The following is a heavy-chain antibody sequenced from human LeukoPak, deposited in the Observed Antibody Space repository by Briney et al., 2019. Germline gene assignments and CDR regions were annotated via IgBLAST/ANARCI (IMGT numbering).Heavy chain of an antibody. CDR1: GFTFSSYA. D-gene: IGHD5-18*01. Sequence: GRTLRLSCAASGFTFSSYAMHWVRQAPGKGLEWVALIPYDGSNKYYADSVKGRFIISRDNSKNTVYLQMNSLRAEDTAVYYCARDRGYSYGNDYFDYWGQGTLVTVSS. V-gene: IGHV3-30*14. J-gene: IGHJ4*02. CDR3: ARDRGYSYGNDYFDY. CDR2: IPYDGSNK.